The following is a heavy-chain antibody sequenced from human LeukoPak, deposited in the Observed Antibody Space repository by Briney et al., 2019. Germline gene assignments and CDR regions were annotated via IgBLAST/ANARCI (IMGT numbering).Heavy chain of an antibody. J-gene: IGHJ4*02. CDR3: AKTRYDSSGYFDY. D-gene: IGHD3-22*01. CDR2: ISGSGGST. V-gene: IGHV3-23*01. CDR1: RFTFSSYG. Sequence: GGSLRLSCAASRFTFSSYGMSWVRQAPGKGLEWVSAISGSGGSTYYADSVKGRFTISRDNSKNTLYLQMNSLRAEDTAVYYCAKTRYDSSGYFDYWGQGTLVTVSS.